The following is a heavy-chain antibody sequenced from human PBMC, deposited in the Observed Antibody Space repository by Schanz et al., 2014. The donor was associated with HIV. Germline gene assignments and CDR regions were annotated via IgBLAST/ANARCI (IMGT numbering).Heavy chain of an antibody. J-gene: IGHJ6*02. CDR2: IIPIFGTA. D-gene: IGHD3-3*02. CDR1: GGTFSIYA. V-gene: IGHV1-69*13. CDR3: ARAAFSSEYYYGMDV. Sequence: QVQLMQSGAELKKPGASVRVSCKASGGTFSIYAISWVRQAPGQGLEWMGGIIPIFGTANYAQKFQGRVTIIADESTRTAYMAVSSLRSAATAVYFCARAAFSSEYYYGMDVWGQGTTVTVS.